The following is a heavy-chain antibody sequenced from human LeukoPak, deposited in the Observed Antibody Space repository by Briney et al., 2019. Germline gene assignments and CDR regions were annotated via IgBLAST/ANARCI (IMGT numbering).Heavy chain of an antibody. V-gene: IGHV4-39*07. CDR2: VYYSGSS. Sequence: SETLSLTCTVSGGSITSSSYYWGWIRQPPGKGLEWIGSVYYSGSSYYNPSLKSPVTISVDTSKNQFSLKLSSVTAADTAVYYCARAAVAARWFDPWGQGTLVTVSS. CDR3: ARAAVAARWFDP. D-gene: IGHD6-19*01. CDR1: GGSITSSSYY. J-gene: IGHJ5*02.